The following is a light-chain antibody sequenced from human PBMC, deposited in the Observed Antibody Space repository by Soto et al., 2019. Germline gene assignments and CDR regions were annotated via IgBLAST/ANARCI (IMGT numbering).Light chain of an antibody. CDR2: AAS. CDR1: QSVSSN. Sequence: EILMTQSPATLSVSPGERANLSCRASQSVSSNLAWYQQKPGQAPRLLIYAASTRATGIPVRFSGSGSGTEFTLTISSLHSEDFAVYSCQQYNDWPWTFGQGTKVEI. J-gene: IGKJ1*01. V-gene: IGKV3-15*01. CDR3: QQYNDWPWT.